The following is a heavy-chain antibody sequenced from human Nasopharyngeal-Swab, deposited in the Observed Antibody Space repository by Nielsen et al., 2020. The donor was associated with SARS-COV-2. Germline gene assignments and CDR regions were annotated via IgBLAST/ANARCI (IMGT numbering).Heavy chain of an antibody. J-gene: IGHJ5*02. Sequence: SETLSLTCTVSGGSIHSYYWSWIRQPPGKGLEWIGYIYYSGSTKYNPSLKSRVTISVDTSKNQFSLKLSSVTAADTAVYYCARDLITAAGRDWFDPWGQGTLITVSS. CDR1: GGSIHSYY. CDR2: IYYSGST. CDR3: ARDLITAAGRDWFDP. D-gene: IGHD6-13*01. V-gene: IGHV4-59*01.